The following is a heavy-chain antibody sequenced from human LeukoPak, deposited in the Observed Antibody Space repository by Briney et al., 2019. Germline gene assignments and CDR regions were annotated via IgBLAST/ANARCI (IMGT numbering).Heavy chain of an antibody. CDR2: INPSGGST. V-gene: IGHV1-46*01. Sequence: ASVKVSCKASGYTFTSYYMHWVRQAPGQGLEWMGIINPSGGSTSYAQKFQGRVTMTRDTSTSTAYMELSSLRSEDTAVYYCAKEEVGALDYWGQGTLVTVSS. CDR3: AKEEVGALDY. J-gene: IGHJ4*02. D-gene: IGHD1-26*01. CDR1: GYTFTSYY.